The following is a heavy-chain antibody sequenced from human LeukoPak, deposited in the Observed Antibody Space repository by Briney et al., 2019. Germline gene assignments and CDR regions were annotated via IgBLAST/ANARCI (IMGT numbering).Heavy chain of an antibody. D-gene: IGHD6-19*01. CDR3: AKGLI. CDR1: GFIFSSSV. CDR2: ISGSGGRT. Sequence: GGSLRLSCAASGFIFSSSVMSWVRQAPGKGPEWVSAISGSGGRTYYADSVKGRFTISRDNSKNTLFLQMNSLREVDTAVYYCAKGLIWGQGTMVTVSS. J-gene: IGHJ3*02. V-gene: IGHV3-23*01.